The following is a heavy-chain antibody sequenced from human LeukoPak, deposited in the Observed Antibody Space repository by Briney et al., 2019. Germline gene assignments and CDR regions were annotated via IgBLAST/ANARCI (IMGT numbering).Heavy chain of an antibody. D-gene: IGHD3-3*01. CDR2: IYYSGST. V-gene: IGHV4-31*03. J-gene: IGHJ5*02. Sequence: SQTLSLTCTVSSGSISSCGYYWSWIRQHPGKGLEWIGYIYYSGSTYYNPSLKSRVTISVDTSKNQFSLKLSSVTAADTAVYYCARGGITIWFDPWGQGTLVTVSS. CDR1: SGSISSCGYY. CDR3: ARGGITIWFDP.